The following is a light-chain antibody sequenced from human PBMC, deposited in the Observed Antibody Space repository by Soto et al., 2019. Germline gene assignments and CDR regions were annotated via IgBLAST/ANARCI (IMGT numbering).Light chain of an antibody. CDR1: QSISSW. J-gene: IGKJ2*02. V-gene: IGKV1-5*01. CDR2: DAS. CDR3: QQYNSYSPCT. Sequence: DIQMTQSPSTLSASVGDRVTITCRASQSISSWLAWYQQKPGKAPKLLIYDASSLESGVPSRFSGSGSGTEFTLTISSLQPDDFATYYCQQYNSYSPCTFGQGTELEIK.